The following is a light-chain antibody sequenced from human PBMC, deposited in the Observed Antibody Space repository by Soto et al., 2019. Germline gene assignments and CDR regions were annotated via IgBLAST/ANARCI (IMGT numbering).Light chain of an antibody. CDR3: SSYTSSSTRYV. J-gene: IGLJ1*01. CDR2: ANI. V-gene: IGLV1-40*01. Sequence: QSVLTQPPSVSGAPGQGVTISCTGSTSNIGSGYDVHWYQQVPGLAPKLLIYANINRPSGVPDRFSGSKSGTSASLAISGLQAEDEADYYCSSYTSSSTRYVFGTGTKVTVL. CDR1: TSNIGSGYD.